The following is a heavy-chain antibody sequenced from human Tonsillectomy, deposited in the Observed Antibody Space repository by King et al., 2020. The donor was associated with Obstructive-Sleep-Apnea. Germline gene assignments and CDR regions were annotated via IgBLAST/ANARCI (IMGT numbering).Heavy chain of an antibody. CDR1: GFTFSSYG. V-gene: IGHV3-33*01. J-gene: IGHJ4*02. CDR3: ATGIAVAAFDY. CDR2: IWLDESIK. D-gene: IGHD6-19*01. Sequence: VQLVESGGGVVQPGRSLRLSCAASGFTFSSYGMHWVRQAPGKGREWLVVIWLDESIKYFVNSLKGRFTISRDNSKNTLYLQMNSLRAEDTAVYYCATGIAVAAFDYWGQGTLVTVSS.